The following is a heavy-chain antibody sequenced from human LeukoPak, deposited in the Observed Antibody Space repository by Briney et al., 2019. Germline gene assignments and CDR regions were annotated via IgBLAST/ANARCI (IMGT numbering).Heavy chain of an antibody. D-gene: IGHD2-2*01. Sequence: GRSLRLSCAASGFTFSSYGMHWVRQAPGKGLEWVAVIWYDGSNKYYADSVKGRFTISRDNSKNTLYLQMNSLRAEDTAVYYCARGTLGYCSSTSCFGWFDPWGQGTLVTVSS. CDR3: ARGTLGYCSSTSCFGWFDP. J-gene: IGHJ5*02. CDR1: GFTFSSYG. V-gene: IGHV3-33*01. CDR2: IWYDGSNK.